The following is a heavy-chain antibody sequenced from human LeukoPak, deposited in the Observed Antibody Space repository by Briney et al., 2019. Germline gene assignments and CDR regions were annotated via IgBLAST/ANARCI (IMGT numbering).Heavy chain of an antibody. D-gene: IGHD3-10*01. CDR1: GFTFSSYE. Sequence: PGGSLRLSCAASGFTFSSYEMNWVRRAPGKGLEWVSYISSSGSTIYYADSVKGRFTISRDNAKNSLYLQMNSLRAEDTAVYYCARGTLMVRGGMDVWGQGTTVTVSS. CDR2: ISSSGSTI. CDR3: ARGTLMVRGGMDV. V-gene: IGHV3-48*03. J-gene: IGHJ6*02.